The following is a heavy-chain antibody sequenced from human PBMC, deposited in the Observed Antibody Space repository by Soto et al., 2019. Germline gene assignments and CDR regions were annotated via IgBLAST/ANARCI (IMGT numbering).Heavy chain of an antibody. D-gene: IGHD4-4*01. CDR1: GFTVSSNY. Sequence: EVQLVESGGGLVQPGGSLRLSCAASGFTVSSNYMSWVRQAPGKGLEWVSVIYSGGSTYYADSVKGRFTISRHNSENTLYLQMNSLRAEDTAVYYCARVTVTSAFDIWGQGTMVTVSS. CDR2: IYSGGST. J-gene: IGHJ3*02. V-gene: IGHV3-53*04. CDR3: ARVTVTSAFDI.